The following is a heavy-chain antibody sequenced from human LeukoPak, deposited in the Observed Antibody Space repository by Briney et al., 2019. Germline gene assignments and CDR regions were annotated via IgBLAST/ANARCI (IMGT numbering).Heavy chain of an antibody. CDR1: GFTFSSYS. J-gene: IGHJ3*02. CDR3: ATYYYDSSAQRGDDAFDI. CDR2: ISSSSSYI. V-gene: IGHV3-21*01. Sequence: PGGSLRLSCAASGFTFSSYSMNWVRQAPGKGLEWVSSISSSSSYIYYADSVKGRFTVSRDNAKKSLYLQMNSLRAEDTAIYYCATYYYDSSAQRGDDAFDIWGQGTMVTVSS. D-gene: IGHD3-22*01.